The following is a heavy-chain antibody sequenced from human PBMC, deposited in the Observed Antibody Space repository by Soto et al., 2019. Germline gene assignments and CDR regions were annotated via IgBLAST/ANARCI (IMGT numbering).Heavy chain of an antibody. D-gene: IGHD1-1*01. CDR1: GYAFTTYG. V-gene: IGHV1-18*01. J-gene: IGHJ4*02. CDR2: ISAHNGNT. CDR3: ARGRYGDY. Sequence: QVHLVQSGAEVKKPGASVKVSCKGSGYAFTTYGITWVRQAPGQGLEWMGWISAHNGNTNYAQKLQGRVTVTRDTSASTAYMELRSLRSDDTAVYYCARGRYGDYWGQGALVTVSS.